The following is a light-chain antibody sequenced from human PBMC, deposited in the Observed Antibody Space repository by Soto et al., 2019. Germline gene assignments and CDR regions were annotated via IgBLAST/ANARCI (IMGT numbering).Light chain of an antibody. Sequence: EIVLTQSPATLSSIPGDRVTLSCRASQYINTRLAWYQHRPGQAPRLLIYQTSNRATGIPARFSGSGSGTDFTLTISSLEPEDFAVYYCQQRSNWLTWTFGQGTKVDI. V-gene: IGKV3-11*01. CDR2: QTS. J-gene: IGKJ1*01. CDR1: QYINTR. CDR3: QQRSNWLTWT.